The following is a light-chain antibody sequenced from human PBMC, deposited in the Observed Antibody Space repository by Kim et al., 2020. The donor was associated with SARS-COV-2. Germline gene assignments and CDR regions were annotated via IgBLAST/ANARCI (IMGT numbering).Light chain of an antibody. CDR2: DNN. CDR1: SSNIGNNY. CDR3: GTWDSSLSAWV. Sequence: QSVLTQPPSVSAAPGQKVTISCSGSSSNIGNNYVSWYQQLPGTAPKLLIYDNNKRPSGIPDRFSGSKSGTSATLGITGLQTGDEADYYCGTWDSSLSAWVFGVVTKLTVL. J-gene: IGLJ3*02. V-gene: IGLV1-51*01.